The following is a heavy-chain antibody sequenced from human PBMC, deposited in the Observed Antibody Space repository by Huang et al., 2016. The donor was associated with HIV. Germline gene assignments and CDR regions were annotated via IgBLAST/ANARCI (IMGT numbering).Heavy chain of an antibody. CDR1: GFNFNNYD. D-gene: IGHD3-22*01. CDR2: MNPKSGNT. V-gene: IGHV1-8*03. Sequence: QVQLVQSGAEVKKPGASVKVSCKASGFNFNNYDFNWVRQASGQGLEWMGWMNPKSGNTGYAQKFQGRVPITRNTSITTAYMELRSLRSEDTAVYYCARARGFLYDSTGYYSRYYFDSWGQGTLVTISS. J-gene: IGHJ4*02. CDR3: ARARGFLYDSTGYYSRYYFDS.